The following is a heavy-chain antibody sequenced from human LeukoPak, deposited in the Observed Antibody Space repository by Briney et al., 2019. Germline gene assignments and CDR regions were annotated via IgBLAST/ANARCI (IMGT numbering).Heavy chain of an antibody. Sequence: PGGSLRLSCAASGFTFSSYDMHWVRQATGKGLEWVSAIGTAGDTYYPGSVKGRFTISRDNAKNTLYLQMNSLRAEDTAVYYCASAYYDFWSGYSALYYGMDVWGQGTTVTVSS. CDR2: IGTAGDT. CDR3: ASAYYDFWSGYSALYYGMDV. V-gene: IGHV3-13*01. J-gene: IGHJ6*02. CDR1: GFTFSSYD. D-gene: IGHD3-3*01.